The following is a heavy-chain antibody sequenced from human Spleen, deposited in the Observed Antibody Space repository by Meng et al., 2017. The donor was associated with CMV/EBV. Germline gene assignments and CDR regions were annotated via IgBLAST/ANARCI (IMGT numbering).Heavy chain of an antibody. J-gene: IGHJ4*02. Sequence: GYGGSFSGYYWSWIRQPPGKGLEWIGEINHSGSTNYNPSLKSRVTISVDTSKNQFSLKLSSVTAADTAVYYCARGGITLTTSELDYWGQGTLVTVSS. CDR2: INHSGST. CDR3: ARGGITLTTSELDY. V-gene: IGHV4-34*01. CDR1: GGSFSGYY. D-gene: IGHD4-11*01.